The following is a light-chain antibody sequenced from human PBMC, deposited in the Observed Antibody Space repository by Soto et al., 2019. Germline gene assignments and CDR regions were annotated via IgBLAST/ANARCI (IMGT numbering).Light chain of an antibody. J-gene: IGKJ3*01. CDR3: QLRSKSVFT. Sequence: IVLTQSPVTLSLSPGERATLSCRASESVNIYMAWYQQRPGQAPRLLIYDASTRATGIPSRFSGSGSGTDFTLTISSLEPEDYAVYYCQLRSKSVFTFGPGSKVDIK. CDR2: DAS. V-gene: IGKV3-11*01. CDR1: ESVNIY.